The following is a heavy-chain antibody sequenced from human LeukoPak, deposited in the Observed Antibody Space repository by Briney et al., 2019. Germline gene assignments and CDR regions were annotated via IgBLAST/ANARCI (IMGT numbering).Heavy chain of an antibody. CDR3: TRDPRLSDF. CDR2: ISQSSTVT. V-gene: IGHV3-48*04. CDR1: GFTFSSYA. D-gene: IGHD6-19*01. Sequence: GGSLRLSCAASGFTFSSYAMSWVRQAPGKGLEYLAYISQSSTVTVYADSVKGRFTISRDNAKNTLYLQMNSLRAEDTALYCCTRDPRLSDFWGQGVLVTVSS. J-gene: IGHJ4*02.